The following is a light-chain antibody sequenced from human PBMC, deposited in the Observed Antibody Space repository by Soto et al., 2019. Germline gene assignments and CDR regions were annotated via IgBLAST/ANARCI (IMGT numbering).Light chain of an antibody. Sequence: QSALTQPAAVSGSPGQSITISCTGTSSDVGTYNLVSWYQQYPGKDPKLMIYATSKRPSGVSNRFSGSKSGDTASLTISGLQAEDEADYYCTSFARGSTLVFGGGTKVTVL. J-gene: IGLJ3*02. CDR3: TSFARGSTLV. CDR2: ATS. CDR1: SSDVGTYNL. V-gene: IGLV2-23*01.